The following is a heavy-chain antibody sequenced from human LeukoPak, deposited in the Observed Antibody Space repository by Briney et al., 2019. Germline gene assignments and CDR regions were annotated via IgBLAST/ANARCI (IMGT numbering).Heavy chain of an antibody. V-gene: IGHV3-23*01. CDR1: GFTYSSYA. CDR3: ARGYYMDV. Sequence: GGSLRLSCAVSGFTYSSYAMSWVRQAPGKGLEWVSGISGSGGGTYYADSVKGRSTVSRDNSKNTLFLQMNSLRAEDTAAYYCARGYYMDVWGTGTTVIVSS. J-gene: IGHJ6*03. CDR2: ISGSGGGT.